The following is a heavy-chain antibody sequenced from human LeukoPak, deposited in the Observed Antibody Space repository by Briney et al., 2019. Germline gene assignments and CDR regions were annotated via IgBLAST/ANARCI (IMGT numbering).Heavy chain of an antibody. CDR2: IYPGDSDT. CDR3: ARHLAYYDSSGYWYFDY. V-gene: IGHV5-51*01. J-gene: IGHJ4*02. Sequence: HGESLKISCKGSGYSFTSYWIGWVRQMPGKGLEWMGIIYPGDSDTRYSPSFQGQVTISADKSISTAYLQWSSLKASDTAMYYCARHLAYYDSSGYWYFDYWGQGTLVTVSS. CDR1: GYSFTSYW. D-gene: IGHD3-22*01.